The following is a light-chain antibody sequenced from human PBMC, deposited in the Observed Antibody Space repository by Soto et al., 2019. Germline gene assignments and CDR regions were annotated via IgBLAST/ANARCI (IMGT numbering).Light chain of an antibody. CDR1: QSVSSSY. V-gene: IGKV3-20*01. CDR2: GAS. CDR3: QQYGSSPLYP. Sequence: EIVLTQSPGTLSLSPGERATLSCRASQSVSSSYLAWYQQKPGQAPRLLIYGASSRATGVPDRFSSSGSGTDFTLTISRLEPEDFAVYYCQQYGSSPLYPFGQGTKLEIK. J-gene: IGKJ2*01.